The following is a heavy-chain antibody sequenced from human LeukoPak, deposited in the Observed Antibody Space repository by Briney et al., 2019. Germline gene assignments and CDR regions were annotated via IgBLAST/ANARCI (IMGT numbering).Heavy chain of an antibody. CDR1: GFTFSSYS. D-gene: IGHD6-13*01. Sequence: PGGSLRLSCAASGFTFSSYSMSWVRQAPGKGLEWVSSISRSSSYIYYADSVKGRFTISRDNAKNSLYLQMNSLRAEDTAVYYCARDRIAAAKMVRDAFDIWGQGTMVTVSS. CDR3: ARDRIAAAKMVRDAFDI. J-gene: IGHJ3*02. V-gene: IGHV3-21*01. CDR2: ISRSSSYI.